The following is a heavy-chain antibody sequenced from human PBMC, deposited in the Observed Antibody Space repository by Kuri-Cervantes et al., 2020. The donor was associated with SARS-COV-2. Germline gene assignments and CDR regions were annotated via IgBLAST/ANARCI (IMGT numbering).Heavy chain of an antibody. CDR1: GGSISSSSYY. Sequence: GSLRLSCTVSGGSISSSSYYWGWIRQPPGKGLEWIGSIYYSGSTYYNPSLKSRVTISVDTSKNQFSLKLSSVTAADTAVYYCATHDFWSGSTFDYWGQGTLVTAPQ. D-gene: IGHD3-3*01. J-gene: IGHJ4*02. V-gene: IGHV4-39*01. CDR3: ATHDFWSGSTFDY. CDR2: IYYSGST.